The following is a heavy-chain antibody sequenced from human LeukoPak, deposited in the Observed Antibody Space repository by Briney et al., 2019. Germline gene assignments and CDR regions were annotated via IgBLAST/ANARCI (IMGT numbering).Heavy chain of an antibody. Sequence: SQTLSLTCTVSGVSISSGGYYWSWIRQHPGKGLEWIGYIYYSGSTYYNPSHKSRVTISVDTPKTQFSLKLSSMAAADTAVYYCVTEAKGTYRQYYFDCGGQGTLVTVSS. CDR2: IYYSGST. J-gene: IGHJ4*02. D-gene: IGHD5-12*01. CDR3: VTEAKGTYRQYYFDC. V-gene: IGHV4-31*03. CDR1: GVSISSGGYY.